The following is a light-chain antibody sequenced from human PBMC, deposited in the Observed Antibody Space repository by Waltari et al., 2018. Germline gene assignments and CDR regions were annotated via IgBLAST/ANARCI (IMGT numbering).Light chain of an antibody. Sequence: QSALTQPASVPGSPGQSITISCTGTSGAVGAYNYVSWYQQHPGKAPKLMIFDVSNRPSGVSNRFSGSKSGNTASLTISGLQAEDEADYYCSSYISSSTLELFGGGTSLTVL. CDR3: SSYISSSTLEL. CDR1: SGAVGAYNY. V-gene: IGLV2-14*03. CDR2: DVS. J-gene: IGLJ2*01.